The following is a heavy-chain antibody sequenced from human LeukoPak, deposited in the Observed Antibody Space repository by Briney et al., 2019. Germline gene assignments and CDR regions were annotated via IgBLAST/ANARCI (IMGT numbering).Heavy chain of an antibody. J-gene: IGHJ4*02. Sequence: SETLSLTCTVSGGSISSYYWSWVRQPPGKGLEWIGEIYHSGSTNYNPSLKSRVTISVDKSKNQFSLKLSSVTAADTAVYYCARAAAAAERTADWGQGTLVTVSS. CDR2: IYHSGST. CDR3: ARAAAAAERTAD. CDR1: GGSISSYY. D-gene: IGHD6-13*01. V-gene: IGHV4-4*02.